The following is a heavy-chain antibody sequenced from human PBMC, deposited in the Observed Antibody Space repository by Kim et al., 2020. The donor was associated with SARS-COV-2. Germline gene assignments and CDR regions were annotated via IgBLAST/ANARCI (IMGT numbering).Heavy chain of an antibody. Sequence: GGSLRLSCAASGFTFSTYWMHWVRQAPGKGLVWVLRISGDGRTTTYADSVKGRFTISRDNAKNTLYLQMNSLRAEDTAVYYCARDPDRYGYSFFENWGQGTLVTVSS. CDR1: GFTFSTYW. V-gene: IGHV3-74*01. J-gene: IGHJ4*02. CDR2: ISGDGRTT. D-gene: IGHD5-18*01. CDR3: ARDPDRYGYSFFEN.